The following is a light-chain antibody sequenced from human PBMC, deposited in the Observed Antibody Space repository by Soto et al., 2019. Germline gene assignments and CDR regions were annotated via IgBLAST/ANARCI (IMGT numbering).Light chain of an antibody. V-gene: IGLV3-21*02. CDR1: NIGSNS. CDR2: ADS. CDR3: QVWDSSTDDLYV. J-gene: IGLJ1*01. Sequence: SYELTQPPSVSVAPGQTAIVTGDGNNIGSNSVHWYQQKPGRAPVLVVYADSDRPSGVPERFSGSNSGNTATLTISRVEAGDEADYYCQVWDSSTDDLYVFGPGTKLTVL.